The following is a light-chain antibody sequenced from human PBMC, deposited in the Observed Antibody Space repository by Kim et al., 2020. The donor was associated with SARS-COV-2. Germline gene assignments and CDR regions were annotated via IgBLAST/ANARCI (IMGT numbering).Light chain of an antibody. CDR1: SGSIVSKY. Sequence: GKRGTCSSTRSSGSIVSKYVQGYQQRPGRSPATVIYEDNQRPSGVPERFSGSIDSSSNSASLTISGLKTEDEADYYCQSYDSNKRVFGGGTQLTVL. CDR3: QSYDSNKRV. J-gene: IGLJ3*02. CDR2: EDN. V-gene: IGLV6-57*01.